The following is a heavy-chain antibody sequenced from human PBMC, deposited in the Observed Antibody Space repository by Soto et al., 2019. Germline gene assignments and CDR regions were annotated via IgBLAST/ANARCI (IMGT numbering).Heavy chain of an antibody. J-gene: IGHJ6*02. CDR2: ISFDGSKK. CDR1: GFTFSSYG. D-gene: IGHD3-10*01. Sequence: GGSLRLSSAASGFTFSSYGMHWVRQAPGKGLEWVALISFDGSKKYSADSVKGRFTISRDNSENTLYLQMNSLRAEDTALYYCAKTLSRNYYYGMDVWGQGTTVTVSS. CDR3: AKTLSRNYYYGMDV. V-gene: IGHV3-30*18.